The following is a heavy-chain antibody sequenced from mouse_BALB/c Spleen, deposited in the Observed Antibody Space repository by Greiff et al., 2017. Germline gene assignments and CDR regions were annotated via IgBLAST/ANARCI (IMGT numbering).Heavy chain of an antibody. D-gene: IGHD1-1*02. CDR2: IYPGNSDT. V-gene: IGHV1-5*01. CDR1: GYSFTSYW. CDR3: TRGGGDFDYSIDY. Sequence: VQLQQSGTVLARPGASVKMSCKASGYSFTSYWMHWVKQRPGQGLEWIGAIYPGNSDTSYNQKFKGKAKLTAVTSASTAYMELSSLTNEDSAVYYCTRGGGDFDYSIDYWGQGTSVTVSS. J-gene: IGHJ4*01.